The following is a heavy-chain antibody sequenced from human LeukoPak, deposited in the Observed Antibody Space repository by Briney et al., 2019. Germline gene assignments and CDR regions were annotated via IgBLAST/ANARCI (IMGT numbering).Heavy chain of an antibody. CDR3: AGYYDTSGSHAFDI. Sequence: GESLKISCAASGFIFSNYAMSWVRQAPGKGLQWVSAFSGSGGSTYYADSVKGRFTISRDNSKNTLYLQMNSLRAEDTAVYYCAGYYDTSGSHAFDIWGQGTMVTVSS. D-gene: IGHD3-22*01. CDR2: FSGSGGST. CDR1: GFIFSNYA. V-gene: IGHV3-23*01. J-gene: IGHJ3*02.